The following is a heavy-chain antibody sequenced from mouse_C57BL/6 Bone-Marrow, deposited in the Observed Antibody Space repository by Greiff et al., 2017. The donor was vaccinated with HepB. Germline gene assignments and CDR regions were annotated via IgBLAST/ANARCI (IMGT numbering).Heavy chain of an antibody. V-gene: IGHV14-4*01. CDR2: IDPENGDT. Sequence: EVKLMESGAELVRPGASVKLSCTASGFNIKDDYMHWVKQRPEKGLEWIGWIDPENGDTEYASKFQGKATITADTSSNTAYLQLSSLTSEDTAVYYCTAYDYDVAWFAYWGQGTLVTVSA. CDR3: TAYDYDVAWFAY. D-gene: IGHD2-4*01. J-gene: IGHJ3*01. CDR1: GFNIKDDY.